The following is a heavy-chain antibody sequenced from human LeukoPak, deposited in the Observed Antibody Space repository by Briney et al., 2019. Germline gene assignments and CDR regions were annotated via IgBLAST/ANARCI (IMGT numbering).Heavy chain of an antibody. CDR2: IYYSGST. Sequence: SETLSLTCTVSGGSISSSSYYWGWIRQPPGKGLEWIGSIYYSGSTYYNPSLKSRVTISVDTSKDQFSLKLSSVTAADTAVYYCARRGYDSSGYYYAYWGQGTLVTVSS. V-gene: IGHV4-39*01. CDR3: ARRGYDSSGYYYAY. CDR1: GGSISSSSYY. D-gene: IGHD3-22*01. J-gene: IGHJ4*02.